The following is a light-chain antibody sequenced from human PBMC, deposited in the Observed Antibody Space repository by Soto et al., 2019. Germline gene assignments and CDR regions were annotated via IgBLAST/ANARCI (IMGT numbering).Light chain of an antibody. J-gene: IGKJ1*01. CDR1: QSVNSN. CDR2: RAS. CDR3: QQYNYWWT. V-gene: IGKV3-15*01. Sequence: EIVMTQSPATLSVSPGERATLSCRASQSVNSNLAWYQHKPGQAPRLLIYRASARATGIPARFSGSGSGTEFTLTISSLQSEDFAIYYCQQYNYWWTFGQGTKVEIK.